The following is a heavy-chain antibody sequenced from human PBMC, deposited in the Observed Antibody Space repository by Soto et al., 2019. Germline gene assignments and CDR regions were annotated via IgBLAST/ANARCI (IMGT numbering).Heavy chain of an antibody. V-gene: IGHV4-31*03. CDR1: VGSISSGGYY. D-gene: IGHD4-17*01. CDR2: IYYSGST. Sequence: PSETLSLTCNVSVGSISSGGYYWSWIRQHPGKGLEWIGYIYYSGSTYYNPSLKSRVTISVDTSKNQFSLKLSSVTAADTAVYYCARRGLNGDDEVGAFDIWGQGPMVTVSS. CDR3: ARRGLNGDDEVGAFDI. J-gene: IGHJ3*02.